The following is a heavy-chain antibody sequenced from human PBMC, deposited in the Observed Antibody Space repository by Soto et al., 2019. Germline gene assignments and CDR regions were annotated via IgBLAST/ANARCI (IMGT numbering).Heavy chain of an antibody. J-gene: IGHJ4*02. CDR1: GYTFTSYG. Sequence: QVHLVQSGAEVKKPAASVKVSCKASGYTFTSYGITWVRQAPGQGLEWMGWISAHNGNTDYAQKLQGRVIVTRDTSTSTAYMELRSLISDDTAVYYCVRGRYGDYWGQGALVTVSS. CDR3: VRGRYGDY. CDR2: ISAHNGNT. V-gene: IGHV1-18*01. D-gene: IGHD1-1*01.